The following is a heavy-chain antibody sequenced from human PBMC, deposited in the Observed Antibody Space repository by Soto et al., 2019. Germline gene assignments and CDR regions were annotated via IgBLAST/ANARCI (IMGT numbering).Heavy chain of an antibody. Sequence: PSDTLSLTCIVSGGPISGSRYYWGWIRQPPGKDLEWIASIYYRGNTYYNPSLKSRVTISVDPSKNRFSLNLGSVTAADTAVYFCARHVIYHTYIDPWGQGTLVTVSS. CDR3: ARHVIYHTYIDP. D-gene: IGHD3-16*02. J-gene: IGHJ5*02. V-gene: IGHV4-39*01. CDR2: IYYRGNT. CDR1: GGPISGSRYY.